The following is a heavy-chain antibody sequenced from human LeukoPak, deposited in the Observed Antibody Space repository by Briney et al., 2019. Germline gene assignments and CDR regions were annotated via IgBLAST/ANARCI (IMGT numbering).Heavy chain of an antibody. CDR2: ISYDGSNK. D-gene: IGHD3-10*02. CDR1: GFTFSSYA. V-gene: IGHV3-30-3*01. J-gene: IGHJ6*02. CDR3: ARDRVRPPTRAVMFYYYYGMDV. Sequence: GGSLRLSCAASGFTFSSYAMHWARQAPGKGLEWVAVISYDGSNKYYADSVKGRFTISRDNSKNTLYLQMNSLRAEDTAVYYCARDRVRPPTRAVMFYYYYGMDVWGQGTTVTVSS.